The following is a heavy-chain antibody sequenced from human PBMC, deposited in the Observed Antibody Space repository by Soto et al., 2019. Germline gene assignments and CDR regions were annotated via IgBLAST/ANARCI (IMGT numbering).Heavy chain of an antibody. CDR1: GGSINSGGYY. Sequence: QVQLQESGPGLVKPSQTLSLTCTVSGGSINSGGYYWSWIRQHPGKGLEWIGYISYSGSTYYNPCLKSRVTISVDTSTNQFSLKLSSVTAADTAVYHCARDYVRRSNSRSGMDVWRQGTTVTVSS. CDR2: ISYSGST. CDR3: ARDYVRRSNSRSGMDV. J-gene: IGHJ6*02. V-gene: IGHV4-31*03. D-gene: IGHD3-10*02.